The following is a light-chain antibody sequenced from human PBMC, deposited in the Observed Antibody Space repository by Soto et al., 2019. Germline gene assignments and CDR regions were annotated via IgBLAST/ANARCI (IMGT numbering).Light chain of an antibody. V-gene: IGLV2-23*02. J-gene: IGLJ7*01. CDR2: EVS. CDR3: CSYAGTSTHTV. Sequence: QSVLTQPASVSGSPGQSITISCTGTSSDVGGYNLVSWYQQHPGKAPKLMISEVSNRPSGISDRFSGSKSGSTASLTISGLQAEDEADYYCCSYAGTSTHTVFGGGTQLTVL. CDR1: SSDVGGYNL.